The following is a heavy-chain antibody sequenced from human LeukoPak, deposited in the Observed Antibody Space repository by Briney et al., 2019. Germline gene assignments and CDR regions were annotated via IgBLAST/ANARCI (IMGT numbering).Heavy chain of an antibody. V-gene: IGHV1-18*01. J-gene: IGHJ4*02. CDR2: INPYIVDT. CDR1: LYTFTSYV. Sequence: ASLRVSSKPSLYTFTSYVVSSVRQAPGPGRWGMGWINPYIVDTNYTQKRHGRFTITTDTSTRTAYMELRSLRSDDTAVYYCAREIYGRFDYWDQGTLVSVSS. D-gene: IGHD4-17*01. CDR3: AREIYGRFDY.